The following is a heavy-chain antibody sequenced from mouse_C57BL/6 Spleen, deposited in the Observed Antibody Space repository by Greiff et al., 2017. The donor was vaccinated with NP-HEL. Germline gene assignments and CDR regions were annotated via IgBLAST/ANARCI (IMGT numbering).Heavy chain of an antibody. Sequence: GGGLVQPKGSLKLSCAASGFSFNTYAMNWVRQAPGKGLEWVARIRSKSNNYATYYADSVKDRFTISRDDSESMLYLQMNNLKTEDTAMYYCVRLDDGYGWYFDVWGTGTTVTVSS. V-gene: IGHV10-1*01. CDR3: VRLDDGYGWYFDV. CDR2: IRSKSNNYAT. CDR1: GFSFNTYA. D-gene: IGHD2-3*01. J-gene: IGHJ1*03.